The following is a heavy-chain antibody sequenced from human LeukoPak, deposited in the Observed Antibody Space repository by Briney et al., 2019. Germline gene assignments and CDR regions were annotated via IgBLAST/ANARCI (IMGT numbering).Heavy chain of an antibody. CDR3: ARVASTTRRHDAFDI. J-gene: IGHJ3*02. D-gene: IGHD1-1*01. Sequence: APVKVSCKASGYTFTDYYIHWVRQAPGQGLEWMGWINPNTDGAIYAQKFQGRVTMTRDTSISTAYMELSRLRSDDTAVYYCARVASTTRRHDAFDIWGQGTMVTVSS. CDR1: GYTFTDYY. CDR2: INPNTDGA. V-gene: IGHV1-2*02.